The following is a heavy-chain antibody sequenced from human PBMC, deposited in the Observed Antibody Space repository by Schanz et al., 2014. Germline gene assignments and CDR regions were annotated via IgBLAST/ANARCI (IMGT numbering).Heavy chain of an antibody. J-gene: IGHJ6*03. V-gene: IGHV1-69*02. Sequence: QVQLVQSGAEVKKPGSSMKVSCKASGGTFNSYTINWVRQAPGQGLEWMGRIIPILGIANYAQNFQGRVTITADKSTSTAYMELTSLRSEDTAVYYCAGTYCSSTSCYTGYYYMDVWGKGTTGTVSS. CDR3: AGTYCSSTSCYTGYYYMDV. CDR1: GGTFNSYT. D-gene: IGHD2-2*02. CDR2: IIPILGIA.